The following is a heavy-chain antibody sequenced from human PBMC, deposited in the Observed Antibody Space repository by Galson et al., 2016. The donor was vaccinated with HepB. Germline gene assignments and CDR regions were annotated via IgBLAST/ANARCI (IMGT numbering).Heavy chain of an antibody. Sequence: SVKVSCKVSGSTLTELSMHWVRQAPGKGLEWMGGFDPEGGETISAQQFQGRITMTADTSTATAYLELSSLRSEDTAMYYCTTEARDFGDYVFDSWGQGSLVTVSS. CDR2: FDPEGGET. D-gene: IGHD4-17*01. CDR1: GSTLTELS. V-gene: IGHV1-24*01. J-gene: IGHJ4*02. CDR3: TTEARDFGDYVFDS.